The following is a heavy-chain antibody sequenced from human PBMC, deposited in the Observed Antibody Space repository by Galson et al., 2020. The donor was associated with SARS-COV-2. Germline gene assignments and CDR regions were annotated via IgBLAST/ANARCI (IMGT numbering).Heavy chain of an antibody. CDR1: GGSISSYY. CDR2: IYTSGST. CDR3: ARDFGVDYGDYVLFDI. V-gene: IGHV4-4*07. D-gene: IGHD4-17*01. Sequence: SQPLSLTCTSSGGSISSYYCSWLRPPAGKVLEWLGRIYTSGSTNYNPSLKSRVTMSVDTSKNQFYLQLSSVTAADTAVYYCARDFGVDYGDYVLFDIWGQGTMVTVSS. J-gene: IGHJ3*02.